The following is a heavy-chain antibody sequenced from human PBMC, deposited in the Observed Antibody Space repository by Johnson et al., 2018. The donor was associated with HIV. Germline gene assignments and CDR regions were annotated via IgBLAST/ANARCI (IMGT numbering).Heavy chain of an antibody. V-gene: IGHV3-30*02. CDR2: IRYDGSNK. D-gene: IGHD5-18*01. CDR1: GFTFSSYG. J-gene: IGHJ3*02. Sequence: QVQLVESGGGVVQPGGSLRLSCAASGFTFSSYGMHWVRQAPGKGLEWVAFIRYDGSNKYYADSVKGRFTISRDNSKNTRYLQMNSRKTEDTAVYYCQNGGSYSYGWGDDAFDIWGQGTMVTVSS. CDR3: QNGGSYSYGWGDDAFDI.